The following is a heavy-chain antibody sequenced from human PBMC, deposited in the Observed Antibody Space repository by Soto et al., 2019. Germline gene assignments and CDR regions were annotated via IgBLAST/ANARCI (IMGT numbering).Heavy chain of an antibody. CDR2: IYWNGAK. V-gene: IGHV2-5*01. CDR1: GFSLTASEEG. J-gene: IGHJ4*02. CDR3: AHLGSTLGSTGYYYDY. Sequence: QITLKESGPTLVKPTQTLTLTWTFSGFSLTASEEGVGWIRQPPGKALEWLAVIYWNGAKRHSPSLRGRLTITKDTSGNQVVLTMTDMDPVDTATYYCAHLGSTLGSTGYYYDYYGQGSLVTFSS. D-gene: IGHD3-22*01.